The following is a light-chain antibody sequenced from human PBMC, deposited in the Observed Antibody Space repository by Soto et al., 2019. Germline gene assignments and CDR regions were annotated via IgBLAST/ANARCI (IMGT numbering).Light chain of an antibody. V-gene: IGLV2-23*02. CDR1: SSDVGSYNL. CDR3: CSYAGSLWV. Sequence: QSALTQPASVSGSPGQSITISCTGTSSDVGSYNLVSWYQQHPGKAPKLMIYEVSKRPSGVSNRFSGSKSGNTASLTISGLQAEDEADYSCCSYAGSLWVFGGGTKLTVL. CDR2: EVS. J-gene: IGLJ3*02.